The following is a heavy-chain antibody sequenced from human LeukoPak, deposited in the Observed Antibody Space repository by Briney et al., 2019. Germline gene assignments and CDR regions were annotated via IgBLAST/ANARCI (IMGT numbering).Heavy chain of an antibody. D-gene: IGHD3-22*01. CDR2: INPNTGGT. CDR1: GYTFTSYY. Sequence: ASVKVSCKASGYTFTSYYMLWVRQAPGQGLEWMGWINPNTGGTNYAQKFQGSVAMTRDTSISTAFMELSRLRSDDTAVYYCARDRNYDSTSGDYWGQGTLVTVSS. V-gene: IGHV1-2*02. CDR3: ARDRNYDSTSGDY. J-gene: IGHJ4*02.